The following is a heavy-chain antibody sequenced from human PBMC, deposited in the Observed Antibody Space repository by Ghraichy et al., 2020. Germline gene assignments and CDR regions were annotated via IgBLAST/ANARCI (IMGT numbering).Heavy chain of an antibody. J-gene: IGHJ2*01. CDR2: IHHSGST. CDR1: GGSIKSSNYY. V-gene: IGHV4-39*01. CDR3: AGSFVVISYFDL. Sequence: SETLSLTCTVSGGSIKSSNYYWAWIRQPPGKGLEWIGSIHHSGSTYYNPSLRSRVTISVDTSKNEFSLKLSSVTAADTALDYCAGSFVVISYFDLLGRGTLVTVSS. D-gene: IGHD2-21*01.